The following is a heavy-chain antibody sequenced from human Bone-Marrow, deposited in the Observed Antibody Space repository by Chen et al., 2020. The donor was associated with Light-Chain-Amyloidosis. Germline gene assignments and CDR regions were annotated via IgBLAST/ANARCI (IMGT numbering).Heavy chain of an antibody. CDR3: ASASELLTFYFDD. CDR2: TYYSGGT. V-gene: IGHV4-39*01. D-gene: IGHD1-7*01. CDR1: GASISSSGYF. J-gene: IGHJ4*02. Sequence: QLQLQESGPGLVKPSETLPLTCTVSGASISSSGYFWDWIRQPPGKGLEWIGGTYYSGGTYYNPTLKSRVTISVDTSKNQFSLTLSSVTAADTAVYYCASASELLTFYFDDWGQGTLVTVSS.